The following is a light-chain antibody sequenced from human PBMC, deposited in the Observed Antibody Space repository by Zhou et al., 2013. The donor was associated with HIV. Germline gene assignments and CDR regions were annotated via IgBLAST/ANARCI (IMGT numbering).Light chain of an antibody. CDR3: QQRSTWPLT. CDR1: QSVGSY. Sequence: IVMTQSPATLSLSPGERAILSCRASQSVGSYFAWYQQRPGQAPRLLIYDASNRATGIPARFSGSGSGADFTLTISGLEPEDFAVYYCQQRSTWPLTFGGGTKVEI. CDR2: DAS. J-gene: IGKJ4*01. V-gene: IGKV3-11*01.